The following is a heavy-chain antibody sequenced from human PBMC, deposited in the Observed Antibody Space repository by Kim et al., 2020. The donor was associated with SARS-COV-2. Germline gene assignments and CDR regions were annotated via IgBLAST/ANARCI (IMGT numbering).Heavy chain of an antibody. D-gene: IGHD4-4*01. CDR3: ATLTTEYYYGMDV. V-gene: IGHV4-59*01. J-gene: IGHJ6*02. Sequence: YNPSLTSRVTISVDTSKNQFSLKLSSVTAADTAVYYCATLTTEYYYGMDVWGQGTTVTVSS.